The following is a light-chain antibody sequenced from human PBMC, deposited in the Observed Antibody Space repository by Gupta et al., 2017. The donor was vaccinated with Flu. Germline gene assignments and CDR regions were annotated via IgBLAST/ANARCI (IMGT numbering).Light chain of an antibody. J-gene: IGKJ5*01. Sequence: DIQMTQSPSSLSASVGDRVTITCRASQSIITYLAWYQQKPGKAPELLIYGASNLQSDVPSRFSGSGSGTDFTLTITSLQPEDFSTYYCQQSYDNPITFGQGTRLEIK. V-gene: IGKV1-39*01. CDR2: GAS. CDR3: QQSYDNPIT. CDR1: QSIITY.